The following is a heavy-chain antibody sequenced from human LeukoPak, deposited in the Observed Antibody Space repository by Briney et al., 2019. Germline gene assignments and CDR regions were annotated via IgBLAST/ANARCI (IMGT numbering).Heavy chain of an antibody. D-gene: IGHD2-8*02. CDR1: GFTFSTFA. Sequence: GGSLRLSCAASGFTFSTFAMIWVRQPPGKGLEWVLSIFPSGGEIHYADSVRGRFTISRDNSKSTLSLQMNSLRAEDTAIYYCATYRQVLLPFESWGQGTLVTVSS. CDR2: IFPSGGEI. V-gene: IGHV3-23*01. J-gene: IGHJ4*02. CDR3: ATYRQVLLPFES.